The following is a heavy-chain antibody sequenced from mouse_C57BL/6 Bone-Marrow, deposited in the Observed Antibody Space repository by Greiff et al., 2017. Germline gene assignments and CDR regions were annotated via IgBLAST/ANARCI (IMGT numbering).Heavy chain of an antibody. CDR1: GYTFTSYW. Sequence: VQLQQPGAELVKPGASVKLSCKASGYTFTSYWMHWVKQRPGRGLEWIGRIYPNSGGTKYNEKFKSKATLTVDKPSSTAYMQLSSLTSEDAAVYYCAREDFDYWGQGTTLTVSS. J-gene: IGHJ2*01. CDR3: AREDFDY. V-gene: IGHV1-72*01. CDR2: IYPNSGGT.